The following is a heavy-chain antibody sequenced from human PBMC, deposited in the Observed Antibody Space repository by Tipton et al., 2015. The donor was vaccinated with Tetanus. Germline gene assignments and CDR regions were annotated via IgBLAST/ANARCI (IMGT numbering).Heavy chain of an antibody. CDR2: IYYSGST. CDR1: GGSISSYY. J-gene: IGHJ3*02. D-gene: IGHD6-19*01. Sequence: TLSLTCTVSGGSISSYYWGWIRQPPGKGLEWIGTIYYSGSTYYNPSLKSRVTISVDTSKNQFSLKLSSVTAADTAVYYCARTGPVAGTVRDAFDIWGQGTMVTVSS. CDR3: ARTGPVAGTVRDAFDI. V-gene: IGHV4-39*01.